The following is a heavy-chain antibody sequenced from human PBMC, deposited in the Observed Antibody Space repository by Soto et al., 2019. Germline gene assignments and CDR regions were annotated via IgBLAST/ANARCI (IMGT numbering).Heavy chain of an antibody. CDR1: GFSFNNYS. J-gene: IGHJ5*02. D-gene: IGHD6-6*01. CDR2: ISSRRNYI. CDR3: ARDSSPSGDQGS. V-gene: IGHV3-21*01. Sequence: EVQLVESGGGMVNPGGYLRLYCAASGFSFNNYSMNWVCLAPGKGLERVSSISSRRNYIYYADSVKGRFTTSRDNTKNSLYLQLNSLREDATAVYYCARDSSPSGDQGSWGQGTLVTVSS.